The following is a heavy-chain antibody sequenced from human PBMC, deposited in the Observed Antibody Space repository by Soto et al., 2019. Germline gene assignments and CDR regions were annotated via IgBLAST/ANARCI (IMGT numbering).Heavy chain of an antibody. V-gene: IGHV3-23*01. J-gene: IGHJ6*02. D-gene: IGHD1-1*01. CDR2: ISGSGGST. Sequence: PGGSLRLSCAASGFTFSSYAMSWVRQAPGKGLEWVSAISGSGGSTYYADSVKGRFTISRDNSKNTLYLQMNSLRAEDTAVYYCAKDRTFSTGTSWQTRYYYYGMDVWGQGTTVTVSS. CDR1: GFTFSSYA. CDR3: AKDRTFSTGTSWQTRYYYYGMDV.